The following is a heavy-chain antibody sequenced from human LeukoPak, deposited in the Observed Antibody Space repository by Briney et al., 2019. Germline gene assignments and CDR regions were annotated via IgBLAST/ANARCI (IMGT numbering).Heavy chain of an antibody. CDR1: GFTFSSSG. D-gene: IGHD6-13*01. Sequence: GGSLRLSCGVSGFTFSSSGMHRVRQAPGKGLEWVASISYDGSNKYYVDSVKGRFTISRDNSKNTVYLQMNSLRAEDTAVYYCARGMGSSSSWHDYWGQGTLVTVSS. CDR3: ARGMGSSSSWHDY. J-gene: IGHJ4*02. V-gene: IGHV3-33*05. CDR2: ISYDGSNK.